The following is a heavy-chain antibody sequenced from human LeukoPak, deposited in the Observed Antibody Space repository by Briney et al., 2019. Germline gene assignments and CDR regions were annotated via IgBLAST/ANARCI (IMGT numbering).Heavy chain of an antibody. J-gene: IGHJ5*02. CDR3: ARGWPDDFWSGYYGNWFDP. V-gene: IGHV4-59*01. Sequence: SETLSLTCSVSGGSISGYYWSWIRQPPGRGLEWIGYIYYGGSTNYNPSLKSRVTISVDTSKNQFSLKLSSVTAADTAEYYCARGWPDDFWSGYYGNWFDPWGQGTLVTVSS. CDR2: IYYGGST. D-gene: IGHD3-3*01. CDR1: GGSISGYY.